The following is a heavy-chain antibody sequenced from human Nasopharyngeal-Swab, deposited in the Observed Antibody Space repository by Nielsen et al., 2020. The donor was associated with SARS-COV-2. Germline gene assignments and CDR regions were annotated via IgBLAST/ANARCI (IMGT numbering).Heavy chain of an antibody. J-gene: IGHJ3*02. CDR1: GFTFGDYA. CDR2: IRSKAYGGTT. D-gene: IGHD3-9*01. CDR3: TSRLRYFGWFQKGIDAFDI. Sequence: GESLKISCTASGFTFGDYAMSWVRQAPGKGLEWVGFIRSKAYGGTTEYAASVKGRFTISRDDPKSIAYLQMNSLKTEDTAVYYCTSRLRYFGWFQKGIDAFDIWGQGTMVTVSS. V-gene: IGHV3-49*04.